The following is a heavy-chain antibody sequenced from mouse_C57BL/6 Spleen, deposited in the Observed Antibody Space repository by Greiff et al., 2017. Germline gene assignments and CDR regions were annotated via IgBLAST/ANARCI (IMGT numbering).Heavy chain of an antibody. CDR1: GYAFSSSW. CDR2: IYPGDGDT. CDR3: ATQVTTRAMDD. D-gene: IGHD2-2*01. V-gene: IGHV1-82*01. Sequence: QVQLQQSGPELVKPGASVKISCKASGYAFSSSWMNWVKQRPGKGLEWIGRIYPGDGDTNYNGKFKGKDTLTADKSSSTAYMQLSSLTSEDSAVYFCATQVTTRAMDDWGQGTSVTVSS. J-gene: IGHJ4*01.